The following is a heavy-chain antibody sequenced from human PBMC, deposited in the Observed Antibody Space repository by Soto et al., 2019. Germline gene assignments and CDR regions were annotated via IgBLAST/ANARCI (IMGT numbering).Heavy chain of an antibody. D-gene: IGHD2-2*02. CDR3: ARGHCISTSCYRNWFDP. V-gene: IGHV4-30-2*01. CDR1: GGSISSGGYS. J-gene: IGHJ5*02. CDR2: IYHSGST. Sequence: SETLSLTCAVSGGSISSGGYSWSWIRQPPGKGLEWIGYIYHSGSTYYNPSLKSRVTISVDRSENQFSLRLSSVTAADTAVYYCARGHCISTSCYRNWFDPWGQGTLVTVSS.